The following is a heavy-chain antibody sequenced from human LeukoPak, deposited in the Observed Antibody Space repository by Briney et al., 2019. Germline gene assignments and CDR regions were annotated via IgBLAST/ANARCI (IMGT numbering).Heavy chain of an antibody. CDR1: GGSISSYY. Sequence: ETLSLTCTVSGGSISSYYWSWIRQPPGKGLEWIGYIYYSGSTNYNPSLKSRVTISVDTSKNQFSLKLSSVTAADTAVYYCARVGYYYYYMDVWGKGTTVTISS. V-gene: IGHV4-59*01. CDR2: IYYSGST. J-gene: IGHJ6*03. CDR3: ARVGYYYYYMDV.